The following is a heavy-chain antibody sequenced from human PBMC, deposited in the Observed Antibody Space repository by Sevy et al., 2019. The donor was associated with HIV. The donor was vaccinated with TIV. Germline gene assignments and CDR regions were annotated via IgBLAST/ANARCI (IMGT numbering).Heavy chain of an antibody. J-gene: IGHJ4*01. CDR3: ARGGGYSVKWYPLY. Sequence: GGSLRLSCAASGFAFSTHAMHWVRQAPGKGLEWVAVISYEGTETFYAASVEGRFTISRDNSKNMMSLQINSLRPEDTAVYYCARGGGYSVKWYPLYWGHGTLVTVSS. CDR2: ISYEGTET. V-gene: IGHV3-30*04. CDR1: GFAFSTHA. D-gene: IGHD1-26*01.